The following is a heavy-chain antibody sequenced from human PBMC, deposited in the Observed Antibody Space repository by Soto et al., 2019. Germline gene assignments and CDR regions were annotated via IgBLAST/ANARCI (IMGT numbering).Heavy chain of an antibody. V-gene: IGHV3-21*01. CDR1: GFTFSSYS. J-gene: IGHJ5*02. Sequence: EVQLVESGGGLVKPGRSLRLSCAASGFTFSSYSMNWVRQAPGKGLEWVSSISSSSSYIYYADSVKGRFTISRDNAKNSLYLQMNSLRAEDTAVYYCARTWAQWLVQTGNNWFDPWGQGTLVTVSS. D-gene: IGHD6-19*01. CDR2: ISSSSSYI. CDR3: ARTWAQWLVQTGNNWFDP.